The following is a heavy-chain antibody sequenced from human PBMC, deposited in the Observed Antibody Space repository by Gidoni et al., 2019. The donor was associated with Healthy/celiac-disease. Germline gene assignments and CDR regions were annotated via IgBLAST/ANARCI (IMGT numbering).Heavy chain of an antibody. CDR3: ARGEDCSGGSCWIDY. V-gene: IGHV4-31*03. CDR2: IYYSGST. CDR1: VCSLRSGGYY. Sequence: QVQLQESGPGLVKPSQTLSLTCPFSVCSLRSGGYYWRWIRQHPGKGLEWIGYIYYSGSTYYNPSLKSRVTISVDTSKNQFSLKLSSVTAADTAVYYCARGEDCSGGSCWIDYWGQGTLVTVSS. D-gene: IGHD2-15*01. J-gene: IGHJ4*02.